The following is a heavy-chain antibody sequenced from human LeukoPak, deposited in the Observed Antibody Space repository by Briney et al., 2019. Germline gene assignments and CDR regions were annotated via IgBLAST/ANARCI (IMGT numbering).Heavy chain of an antibody. CDR1: GFTFSSYA. V-gene: IGHV3-23*01. CDR2: ISGSSGST. D-gene: IGHD5-18*01. J-gene: IGHJ4*02. Sequence: GGSLRLSCAASGFTFSSYAMSWVRQAPGKGLEWVSAISGSSGSTYYADSVKGRFTISRDNSKNTLYLQMNSLRAEDTAVYYCATYPLQLWLRIVDYWGQGTLVTVSS. CDR3: ATYPLQLWLRIVDY.